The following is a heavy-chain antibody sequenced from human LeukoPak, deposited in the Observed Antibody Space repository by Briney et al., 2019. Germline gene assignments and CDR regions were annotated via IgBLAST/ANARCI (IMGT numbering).Heavy chain of an antibody. J-gene: IGHJ4*02. CDR1: GXTFSSYA. Sequence: LRLSXAASGXTFSSYAMHWVRQAPGKGLEWVAVISYDGSNKYYADSVKGRFTISRDNSKNTLSLQMSSLRTEDTAVYYCVKDRWVDYWGQGTLVTVSS. CDR2: ISYDGSNK. CDR3: VKDRWVDY. V-gene: IGHV3-30*14. D-gene: IGHD4-23*01.